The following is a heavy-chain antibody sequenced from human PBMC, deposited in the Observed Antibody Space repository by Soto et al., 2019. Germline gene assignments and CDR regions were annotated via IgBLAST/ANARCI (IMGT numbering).Heavy chain of an antibody. J-gene: IGHJ4*02. D-gene: IGHD3-22*01. CDR1: GYSFISYW. CDR3: VRLTPRRRFYDTSGSSGLLDY. Sequence: EVQLVQSGAEVKKPGESLKISCKGSGYSFISYWIGWVRQMPGKGLEWMGIIYPGDSDTIYSPSFEGRVNVSADKSMTTAYLQWSSLKASDTAMYYCVRLTPRRRFYDTSGSSGLLDYWGQGTLVTVSS. V-gene: IGHV5-51*01. CDR2: IYPGDSDT.